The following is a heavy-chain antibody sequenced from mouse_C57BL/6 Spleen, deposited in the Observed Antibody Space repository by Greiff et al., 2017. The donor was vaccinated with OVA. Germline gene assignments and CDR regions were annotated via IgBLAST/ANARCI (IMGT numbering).Heavy chain of an antibody. J-gene: IGHJ1*03. V-gene: IGHV1-55*01. CDR3: ARGYGNYMWYFDV. CDR1: GYTFTSYW. Sequence: VQLQQPGAELVKPGASVKMSCKASGYTFTSYWITWVKQRPGQGLEWIGDIYPGSGSTNYNEKFKSNATLTVDTSSSTAYMQLSSLTSEDSAVYYCARGYGNYMWYFDVWGTGTTVTVSS. CDR2: IYPGSGST. D-gene: IGHD2-1*01.